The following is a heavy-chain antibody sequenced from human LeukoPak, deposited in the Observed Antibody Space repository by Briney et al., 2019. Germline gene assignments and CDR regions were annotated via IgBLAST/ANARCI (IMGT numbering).Heavy chain of an antibody. CDR2: IYHSGFT. V-gene: IGHV4-30-2*01. D-gene: IGHD1-26*01. Sequence: TLSLTCTVSGGFIGDGGYYWSWIRQPPGKGLEWIGYIYHSGFTSYNPSLKSRVTVSVDRSENQFSLKLNFVTAADTAIYYCATTPVGSTRFFDFWGPGTLLSVSS. CDR1: GGFIGDGGYY. J-gene: IGHJ4*02. CDR3: ATTPVGSTRFFDF.